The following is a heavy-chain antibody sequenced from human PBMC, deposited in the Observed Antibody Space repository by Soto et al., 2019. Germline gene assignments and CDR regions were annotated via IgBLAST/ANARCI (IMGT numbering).Heavy chain of an antibody. J-gene: IGHJ4*02. CDR3: ARYSYGLFDY. CDR2: IYYSGST. V-gene: IGHV4-59*01. D-gene: IGHD5-18*01. CDR1: GGSISSYY. Sequence: NPSVTLSLPCTVSGGSISSYYWSLIRQPPGKGLEWIGYIYYSGSTNYNPSLKSRVTISVDTTKNQFSLKLSSVTAADTAVYYCARYSYGLFDYWGQGTLVTVSS.